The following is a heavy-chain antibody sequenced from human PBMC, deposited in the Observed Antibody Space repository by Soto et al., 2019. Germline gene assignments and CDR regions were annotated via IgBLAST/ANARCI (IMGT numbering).Heavy chain of an antibody. CDR3: AKYSGSYSDVDY. Sequence: EVQLLESGGGLVQPGGSLRLSCAASGFTFSSYAMSWVRQAPGKGLEWVSAISGSGGSTYYADSVKGRFTISRDNSKNSLYLQMSSLRAEDTAVYYCAKYSGSYSDVDYWGQGTLVTVSS. J-gene: IGHJ4*02. CDR2: ISGSGGST. V-gene: IGHV3-23*01. CDR1: GFTFSSYA. D-gene: IGHD1-26*01.